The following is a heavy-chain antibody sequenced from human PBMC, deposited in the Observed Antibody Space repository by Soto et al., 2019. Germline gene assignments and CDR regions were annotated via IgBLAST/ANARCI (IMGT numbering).Heavy chain of an antibody. J-gene: IGHJ4*02. CDR2: ISGGGSNK. D-gene: IGHD6-19*01. CDR3: AKDFLDISVADPFDY. Sequence: AGGSLRLSCTASGFTFSNYVMSWVRQAPGRGLEWVSAISGGGSNKYYADSVKGRFTISRDNSKNTLYLQMNSLRAEDTAVYYCAKDFLDISVADPFDYWGQGTLVTVSS. CDR1: GFTFSNYV. V-gene: IGHV3-23*01.